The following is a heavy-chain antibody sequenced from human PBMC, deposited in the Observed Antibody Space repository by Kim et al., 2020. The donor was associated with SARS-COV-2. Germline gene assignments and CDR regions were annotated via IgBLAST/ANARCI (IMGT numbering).Heavy chain of an antibody. CDR2: IKSKTDGGTT. CDR1: GFTFSNAW. V-gene: IGHV3-15*01. D-gene: IGHD2-15*01. Sequence: GGSLRLSCAASGFTFSNAWMSWVRQAPGKGLEWVGRIKSKTDGGTTDYAAPVKGRFTISRDDSKNTLYLQMNSLKTEDTAVYYCTTDLGDIVVVVAATYYGMDVWGQGTTVTVSS. CDR3: TTDLGDIVVVVAATYYGMDV. J-gene: IGHJ6*02.